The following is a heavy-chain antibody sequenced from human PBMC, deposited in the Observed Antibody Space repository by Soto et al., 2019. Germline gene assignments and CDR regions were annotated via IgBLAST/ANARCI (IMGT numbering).Heavy chain of an antibody. Sequence: ASVKVSCKASGYSFTSYYMNWVRQAPGQGPEWMGIMNPSGGATTYAPKFQGRVTMTRDTSTSTVYMELSSLRSEDTAIYYCARSFSGGHSHGMVDYCGQGTLVTVSS. J-gene: IGHJ4*02. CDR1: GYSFTSYY. CDR2: MNPSGGAT. D-gene: IGHD5-18*01. V-gene: IGHV1-46*01. CDR3: ARSFSGGHSHGMVDY.